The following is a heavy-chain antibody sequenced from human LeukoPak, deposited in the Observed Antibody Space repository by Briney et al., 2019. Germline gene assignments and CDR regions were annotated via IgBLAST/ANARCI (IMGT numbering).Heavy chain of an antibody. CDR2: ISYIGST. CDR3: ARDLVTVTKGFDI. CDR1: GGSISSYY. Sequence: PSETLSLTCTVSGGSISSYYWSWIRQPPGKGLEWIGYISYIGSTNYNLSLKSRVTISIDTSKNQFSLKLSSVTAADTAVYYCARDLVTVTKGFDIWGQGTMVSVSS. V-gene: IGHV4-59*01. D-gene: IGHD4-17*01. J-gene: IGHJ3*02.